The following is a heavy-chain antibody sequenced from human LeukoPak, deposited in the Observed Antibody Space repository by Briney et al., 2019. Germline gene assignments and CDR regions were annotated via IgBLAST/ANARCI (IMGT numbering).Heavy chain of an antibody. Sequence: PGGSLRLSCAASGFTFSDFYMSWIRQAPGKGLEWVSYISSSGSTIYYADSVKGRFTISRDNAKNSLYLQMNSLRAEDTAVYYCARDVAAAGASNWFDPWGQGTLVTVSS. CDR2: ISSSGSTI. CDR3: ARDVAAAGASNWFDP. J-gene: IGHJ5*02. D-gene: IGHD6-13*01. CDR1: GFTFSDFY. V-gene: IGHV3-11*01.